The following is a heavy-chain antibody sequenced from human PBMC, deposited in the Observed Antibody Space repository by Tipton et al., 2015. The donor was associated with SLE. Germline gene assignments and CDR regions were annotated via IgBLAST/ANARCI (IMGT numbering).Heavy chain of an antibody. V-gene: IGHV3-21*01. CDR2: IGRTGTDR. CDR1: GFTFSSYW. J-gene: IGHJ4*02. D-gene: IGHD4-11*01. CDR3: VRGDYRDY. Sequence: GSLRLSCGASGFTFSSYWMSWVRQAPGKGLEWVSSIGRTGTDRYYVDSVKGRFTISRDNAKSSLYLQINSLEAEDTARYFCVRGDYRDYWGQGTLVTVSS.